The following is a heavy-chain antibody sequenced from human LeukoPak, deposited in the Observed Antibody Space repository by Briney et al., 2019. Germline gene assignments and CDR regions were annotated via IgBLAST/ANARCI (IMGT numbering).Heavy chain of an antibody. Sequence: PGGSPRLSCAASGFTFSSYEMNWVRQAPGKGLEWVSYISSSGSTIYYADSLKGRFTISRDNAKNSLYLQMNSLRAEDTGVYYCAIVRGVYSYGHPYYFDYWGQGTLVTVSS. CDR1: GFTFSSYE. D-gene: IGHD5-18*01. V-gene: IGHV3-48*03. J-gene: IGHJ4*02. CDR3: AIVRGVYSYGHPYYFDY. CDR2: ISSSGSTI.